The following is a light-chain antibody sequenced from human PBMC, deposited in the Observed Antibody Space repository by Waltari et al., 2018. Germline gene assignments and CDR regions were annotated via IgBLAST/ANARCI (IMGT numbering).Light chain of an antibody. CDR1: KLGDRY. J-gene: IGLJ1*01. CDR2: QDK. CDR3: QTWDSSSNFV. V-gene: IGLV3-1*01. Sequence: SFELTQPPSVSVSAGQTATISCSGDKLGDRYTSWYQQKPGQSPVVVIYQDKQRPSGSPERFSGSNSGNTATLTISGTQATDEADYDCQTWDSSSNFVFGTGTTVSVL.